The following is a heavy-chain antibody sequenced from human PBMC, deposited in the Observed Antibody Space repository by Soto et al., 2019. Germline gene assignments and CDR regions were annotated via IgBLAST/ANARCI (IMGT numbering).Heavy chain of an antibody. J-gene: IGHJ6*02. Sequence: GASVKVSCKASGYTFTGYYMHWVRQAPGQGLEWMGWINPNSGGTNYAQKFQGWVTMTRDTSISTAYMELSRLRSDDTAVYYCARDKTTPDLNYYYYGMDVWGQGTTVTVSS. CDR2: INPNSGGT. CDR1: GYTFTGYY. D-gene: IGHD4-17*01. CDR3: ARDKTTPDLNYYYYGMDV. V-gene: IGHV1-2*04.